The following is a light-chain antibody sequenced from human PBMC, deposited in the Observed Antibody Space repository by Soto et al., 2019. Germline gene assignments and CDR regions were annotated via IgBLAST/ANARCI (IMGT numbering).Light chain of an antibody. CDR1: QSLVYSDGNTY. CDR3: MQDTHWPYT. V-gene: IGKV2-30*01. Sequence: DVVMTQSPLSLPVTLGQPASISCRSSQSLVYSDGNTYLNWFQQRPGQSPRCLIYKVSNRDSGVPDRFSGSWSGTDFTLKISRVEAEDVGVYYCMQDTHWPYTFGQGTKLEIK. CDR2: KVS. J-gene: IGKJ2*01.